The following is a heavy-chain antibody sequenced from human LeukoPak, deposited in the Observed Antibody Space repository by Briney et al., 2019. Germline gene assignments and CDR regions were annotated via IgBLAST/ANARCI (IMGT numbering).Heavy chain of an antibody. CDR1: GFTFSSYA. J-gene: IGHJ6*03. D-gene: IGHD3-3*01. V-gene: IGHV3-21*01. Sequence: GGSLRLSCAASGFTFSSYAMSWVRQAPGKGLQWVSSISSSSSYIYYADSVKGRFTISRDNAKNSLYLQMNSLRAEDTAVYYCARCRCVTIFGVACDYYYYMDVWGKGTTVTVSS. CDR2: ISSSSSYI. CDR3: ARCRCVTIFGVACDYYYYMDV.